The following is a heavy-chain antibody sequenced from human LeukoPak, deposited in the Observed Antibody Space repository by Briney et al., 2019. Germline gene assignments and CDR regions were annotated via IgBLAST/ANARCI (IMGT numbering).Heavy chain of an antibody. CDR2: INHSGST. Sequence: SETLSLTCAVYGGSFSGYYWSWIRQPPGKGLEWIGEINHSGSTNYNPSLKSRVTISVDTSKNQFSLKLSSVTAADTAVYYCAKHNIDYWGQGTLVTVSS. V-gene: IGHV4-34*01. CDR1: GGSFSGYY. J-gene: IGHJ4*02. D-gene: IGHD1-1*01. CDR3: AKHNIDY.